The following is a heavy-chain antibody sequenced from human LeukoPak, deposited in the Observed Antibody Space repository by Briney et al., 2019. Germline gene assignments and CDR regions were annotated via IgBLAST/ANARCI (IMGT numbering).Heavy chain of an antibody. V-gene: IGHV3-7*01. J-gene: IGHJ4*02. CDR2: MNQDGSTK. CDR1: GFTFNSYW. D-gene: IGHD4-17*01. CDR3: AGDDYGPAAY. Sequence: GGSLRLSCAASGFTFNSYWMSWVRQAPGKGLEWVANMNQDGSTKYYVDSVKGRFTISRDNSKNSLYLQMNSLTVDDTAVYYCAGDDYGPAAYGGQGTLVTVSS.